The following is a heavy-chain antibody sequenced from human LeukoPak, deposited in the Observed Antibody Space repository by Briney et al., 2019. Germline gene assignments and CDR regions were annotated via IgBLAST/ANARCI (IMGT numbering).Heavy chain of an antibody. CDR3: TRRTASDY. CDR1: GFSFSSYV. V-gene: IGHV3-21*01. D-gene: IGHD5-18*01. Sequence: GGSLRLSCVASGFSFSSYVMNWVRQAPGKGLEWVASINSGSSYVSYAGSVKGRFTISRDSAKNSLYLQMNSLRVEDTAVYYCTRRTASDYWGQGSLVTVSS. CDR2: INSGSSYV. J-gene: IGHJ4*02.